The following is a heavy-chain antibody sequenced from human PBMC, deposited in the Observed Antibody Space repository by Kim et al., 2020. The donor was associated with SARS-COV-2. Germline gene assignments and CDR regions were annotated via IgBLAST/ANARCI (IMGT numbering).Heavy chain of an antibody. Sequence: SETLFLTCAVSGGSISSGGYSWSWIRQPPGKGLEWIGYIYHSGSTYYNPSLKSRVTISVDRSKNQFSLKLSSVTAADTAVYYCARATTVRDEYFQHWGQG. V-gene: IGHV4-30-2*01. CDR1: GGSISSGGYS. CDR2: IYHSGST. D-gene: IGHD4-17*01. CDR3: ARATTVRDEYFQH. J-gene: IGHJ1*01.